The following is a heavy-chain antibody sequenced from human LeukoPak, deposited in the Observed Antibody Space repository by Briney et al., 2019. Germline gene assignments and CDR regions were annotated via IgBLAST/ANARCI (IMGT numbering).Heavy chain of an antibody. CDR3: ARVLYSYAYVDV. CDR2: NQYSGST. J-gene: IGHJ6*04. V-gene: IGHV4-59*01. CDR1: GGSISSNY. Sequence: PSETLSPTCTVSGGSISSNYWSWIRQPPGKGLERIGYNQYSGSTNYNPSLKSRVTISIDTSKNQFSLKLSSVTAADTAVYYCARVLYSYAYVDVWGKGTTVTVSS. D-gene: IGHD5-18*01.